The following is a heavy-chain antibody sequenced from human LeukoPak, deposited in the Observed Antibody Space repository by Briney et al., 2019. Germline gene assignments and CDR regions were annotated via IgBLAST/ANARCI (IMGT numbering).Heavy chain of an antibody. CDR3: ARVVDYYGSGSYYPYYFDY. J-gene: IGHJ4*02. V-gene: IGHV3-66*01. Sequence: PGGSLRLSCAASGFTVSSNYMSWVRQAPGKGLEWVSVIYSGGSTYYADSVKGRFTISRDNSKNTLYLQMNSLRAEDTAVYYCARVVDYYGSGSYYPYYFDYWGQGTLVTVSS. CDR2: IYSGGST. CDR1: GFTVSSNY. D-gene: IGHD3-10*01.